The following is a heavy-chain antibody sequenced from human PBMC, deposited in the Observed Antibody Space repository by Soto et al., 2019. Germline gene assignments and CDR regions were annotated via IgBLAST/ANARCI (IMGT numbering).Heavy chain of an antibody. J-gene: IGHJ6*02. CDR1: GGTFSSYT. V-gene: IGHV1-69*02. Sequence: QVQLVQSGAEVKKPGSSVKVSCKASGGTFSSYTISWVRQAPGQGLEWMGRIIPILGIANHAQKVQGRVTIXXDXSXXNDYMELSNLRSAVTAVYYCATSFRVLCSGIGMDVWGQGTTVTGSS. CDR2: IIPILGIA. CDR3: ATSFRVLCSGIGMDV. D-gene: IGHD2-2*01.